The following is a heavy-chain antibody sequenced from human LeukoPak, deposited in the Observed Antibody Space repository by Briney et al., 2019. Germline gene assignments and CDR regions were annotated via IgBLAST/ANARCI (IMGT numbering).Heavy chain of an antibody. D-gene: IGHD5-18*01. Sequence: GGSLRLSCAASGLTFSSYWMHWVRQDPGKGLVWVSRINSDGSTTTYADSVKGRFTISRDNAKNTLCLQMNSLRAEDTAVYYCARDRGYIYGYAFDYWGQGTLVTVSS. V-gene: IGHV3-74*01. CDR2: INSDGSTT. J-gene: IGHJ4*02. CDR3: ARDRGYIYGYAFDY. CDR1: GLTFSSYW.